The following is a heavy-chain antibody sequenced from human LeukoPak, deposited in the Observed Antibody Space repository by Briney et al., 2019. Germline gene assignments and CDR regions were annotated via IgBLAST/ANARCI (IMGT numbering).Heavy chain of an antibody. CDR3: ARDNEPIDPYYYDSSGHDFDY. J-gene: IGHJ4*02. Sequence: ASVKVSCKASGYTFTSYGISWVRQAPGQGLEWMGGIIPIFGTANYAQKFQGRVTITADESTSTAYMELSSLRSEDTAVYYCARDNEPIDPYYYDSSGHDFDYWGQGTLVTVSS. CDR2: IIPIFGTA. CDR1: GYTFTSYG. D-gene: IGHD3-22*01. V-gene: IGHV1-69*13.